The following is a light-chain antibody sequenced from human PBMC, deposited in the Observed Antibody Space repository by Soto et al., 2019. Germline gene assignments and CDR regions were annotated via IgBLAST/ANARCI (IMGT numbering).Light chain of an antibody. CDR1: QSVSSSY. CDR3: HHYGDSPIYT. CDR2: GAS. V-gene: IGKV3-20*01. J-gene: IGKJ3*01. Sequence: IVLTQSPGTLSLSPGERATLSCRASQSVSSSYLAWYQQKPGQAPRLLIYGASNRATGIPARFSGSGSGADFTLTITRLEPEDFAVYYCHHYGDSPIYTFGPGTKVDFK.